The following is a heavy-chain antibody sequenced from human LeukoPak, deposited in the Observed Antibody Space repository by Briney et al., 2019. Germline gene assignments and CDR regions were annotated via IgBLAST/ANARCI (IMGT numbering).Heavy chain of an antibody. Sequence: GGSLRLSCAASGFTFSSYAMSWVRQAPGKGLEWVSVISGNGGNTYYADSSKARFTISRDNSKNTVYLQMNSLRAEDTAVYYCAKDSAAATGSTSDWGQGNLVTVSS. CDR2: ISGNGGNT. CDR3: AKDSAAATGSTSD. D-gene: IGHD6-13*01. J-gene: IGHJ4*02. V-gene: IGHV3-23*01. CDR1: GFTFSSYA.